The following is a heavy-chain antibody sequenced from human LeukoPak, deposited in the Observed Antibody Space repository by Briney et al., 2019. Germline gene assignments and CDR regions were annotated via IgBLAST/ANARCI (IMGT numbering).Heavy chain of an antibody. CDR2: IGTAGDT. J-gene: IGHJ6*02. CDR1: GFTFSSYD. CDR3: ARVLPYYDILTGHYYYYGMDV. D-gene: IGHD3-9*01. V-gene: IGHV3-13*01. Sequence: GGSLRLSCAASGFTFSSYDMHWVPQATGKSLEWVSAIGTAGDTYYPGSVKGRFTISRENAKNSLYLQMNSLRAGDTAVYYCARVLPYYDILTGHYYYYGMDVWGQGTTVTVSS.